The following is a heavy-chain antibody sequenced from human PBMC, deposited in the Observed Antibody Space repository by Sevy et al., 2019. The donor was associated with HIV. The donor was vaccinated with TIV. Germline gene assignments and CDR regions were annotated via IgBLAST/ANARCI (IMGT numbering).Heavy chain of an antibody. V-gene: IGHV4-34*01. CDR2: INHRGST. CDR1: GGSFSGYY. CDR3: ARAPPVVVVPGAPSWFDP. Sequence: SETLSLTCAVYGGSFSGYYWNWIRQSPGKGLEWIGEINHRGSTHYNPSLKSRVTISVDTSKNQFSLRLNSVTAADTAVYYRARAPPVVVVPGAPSWFDPWGQGTLVTVSS. J-gene: IGHJ5*02. D-gene: IGHD2-2*01.